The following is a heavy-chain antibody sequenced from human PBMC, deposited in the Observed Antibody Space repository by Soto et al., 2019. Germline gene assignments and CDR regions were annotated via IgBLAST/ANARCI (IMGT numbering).Heavy chain of an antibody. V-gene: IGHV3-21*01. CDR1: GFTFSSYS. CDR2: ISSSSSYI. Sequence: GGSLRLSCAASGFTFSSYSMNWVRQAPGKGLEWVSSISSSSSYIYYADSVKGRFTISRDNAKNSLYLQMNSLRAEDTAVYYCARGDTMVRGVISWGYYMDVWGKGTTVTVSS. D-gene: IGHD3-10*01. CDR3: ARGDTMVRGVISWGYYMDV. J-gene: IGHJ6*03.